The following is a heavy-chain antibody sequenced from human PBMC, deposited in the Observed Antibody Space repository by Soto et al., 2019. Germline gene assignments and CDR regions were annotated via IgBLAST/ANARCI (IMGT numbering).Heavy chain of an antibody. CDR2: IYYSGST. Sequence: SETLSLTCTVSGGSISSYYWSWIRQPPGKGLERIGYIYYSGSTNYNPSLKSRVTISVDTSKNQFSLKPSSVTAADTAVYYCASGVQIYYYGMDVWGQGTTVTVSS. CDR1: GGSISSYY. J-gene: IGHJ6*02. V-gene: IGHV4-59*01. CDR3: ASGVQIYYYGMDV. D-gene: IGHD3-3*01.